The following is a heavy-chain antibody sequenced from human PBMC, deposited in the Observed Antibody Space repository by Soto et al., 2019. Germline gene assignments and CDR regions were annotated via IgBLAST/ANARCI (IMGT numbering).Heavy chain of an antibody. CDR3: ARGLRGGIYQLLSIDY. Sequence: QVQLVQSGAEVKKPGASVKVSCKASGYTFISYAIHWVRQAPGQRLEWMGWINAGSGDTKFSQKFQGRVTITRDTSASTAYMELGSLRSEDTAVYYCARGLRGGIYQLLSIDYWGQGTLATVSS. CDR1: GYTFISYA. J-gene: IGHJ4*02. CDR2: INAGSGDT. V-gene: IGHV1-3*01. D-gene: IGHD2-2*01.